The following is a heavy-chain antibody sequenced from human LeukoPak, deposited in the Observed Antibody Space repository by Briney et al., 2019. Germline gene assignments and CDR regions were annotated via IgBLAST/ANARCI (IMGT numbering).Heavy chain of an antibody. D-gene: IGHD5-24*01. J-gene: IGHJ4*02. CDR3: AKNRDGYNYPYYFDY. CDR2: IIGSGGTT. CDR1: GFIYNDFSDFY. V-gene: IGHV3-23*01. Sequence: GGSLRLSCAASGFIYNDFSDFYMTWIRQTPGKGLEWVSAIIGSGGTTYYADSVKGRFTISRDNSKNTPYVHMNSLRAEDTAVYYCAKNRDGYNYPYYFDYWGQGTLVTVSS.